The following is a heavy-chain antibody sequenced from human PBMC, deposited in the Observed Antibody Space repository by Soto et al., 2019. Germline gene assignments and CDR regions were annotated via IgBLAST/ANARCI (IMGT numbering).Heavy chain of an antibody. CDR1: GYTFNGYY. J-gene: IGHJ6*03. CDR3: ARGYPLWSPYFYYYMDV. V-gene: IGHV1-2*04. D-gene: IGHD5-18*01. CDR2: INPNSGGT. Sequence: VASVKVSCKASGYTFNGYYVHWVRQAPGQGLEWMGWINPNSGGTNSAQKFQGWVTMTRDTSISTAYLELSRLRSDDTAVYYCARGYPLWSPYFYYYMDVWGQGTTVTVSS.